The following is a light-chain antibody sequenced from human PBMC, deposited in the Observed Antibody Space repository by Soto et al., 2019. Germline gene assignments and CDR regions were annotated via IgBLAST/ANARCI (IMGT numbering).Light chain of an antibody. CDR2: KAS. V-gene: IGKV1-5*03. CDR1: QSISSW. CDR3: HQYNSYSRA. Sequence: DIQMTQSPSTLSASVGDRVTITCRASQSISSWLAWYQQKPGKAPKLLIYKASSLESGVPSRFSGSGSGTEFTLTISRLQPDDFATYYCHQYNSYSRAFGQGTKVEIK. J-gene: IGKJ1*01.